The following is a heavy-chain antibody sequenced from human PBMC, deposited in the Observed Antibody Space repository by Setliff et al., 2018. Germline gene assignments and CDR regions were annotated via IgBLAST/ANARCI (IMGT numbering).Heavy chain of an antibody. D-gene: IGHD6-19*01. Sequence: SETLSLTCTVSGGSVNSGYDNWNWLRQPAGKGLEWIGHINRRGSTNFSPSLKSRVTISLDTSRDQFSLNLTSVTAADTAVYYCARASSGWYSAYYYYMDVWGKGTTVTVSS. V-gene: IGHV4-61*09. CDR2: INRRGST. CDR1: GGSVNSGYDN. CDR3: ARASSGWYSAYYYYMDV. J-gene: IGHJ6*03.